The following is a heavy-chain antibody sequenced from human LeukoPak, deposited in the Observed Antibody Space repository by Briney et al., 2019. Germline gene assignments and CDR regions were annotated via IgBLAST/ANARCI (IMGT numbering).Heavy chain of an antibody. J-gene: IGHJ4*02. CDR3: AKDVRGYNRPFDY. Sequence: GGSLRLSCAASGFTFSSYAMNWVRQAPGKGLEWVSAISGSGSHTYYADSVRGRFTISRDNSKGTLYLQMNSLRAEDTAVYYCAKDVRGYNRPFDYWGQGTLVTVSS. V-gene: IGHV3-23*01. CDR1: GFTFSSYA. D-gene: IGHD3-10*02. CDR2: ISGSGSHT.